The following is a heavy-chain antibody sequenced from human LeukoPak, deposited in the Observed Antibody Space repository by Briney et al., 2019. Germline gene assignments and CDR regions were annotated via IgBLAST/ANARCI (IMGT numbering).Heavy chain of an antibody. V-gene: IGHV4-38-2*02. Sequence: SETLSLTCTVSGYSISSGYYWGWIRQPPGKGLEWIGSIYHSGSTYYNPSLKSRVIISVDTSKNQFSLKLSSVTAADTAVYYCASLSSASYWYYWGQGTLVTVSS. D-gene: IGHD1-26*01. CDR3: ASLSSASYWYY. CDR1: GYSISSGYY. CDR2: IYHSGST. J-gene: IGHJ4*02.